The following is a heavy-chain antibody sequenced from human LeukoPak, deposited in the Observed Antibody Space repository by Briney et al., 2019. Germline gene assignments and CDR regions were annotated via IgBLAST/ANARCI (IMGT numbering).Heavy chain of an antibody. J-gene: IGHJ4*02. Sequence: PGGSLRLSCAASGFSFSTYGMHWVRQAPGKGLEWVAVIWYDGSNKYYADSVKGRFVISRDNAKNTVFLQMDSLRAEDTGVYYCTRDLGYCGGGTLFPSGPADYWGQGTLVTVSS. CDR3: TRDLGYCGGGTLFPSGPADY. CDR1: GFSFSTYG. D-gene: IGHD2-15*01. V-gene: IGHV3-33*01. CDR2: IWYDGSNK.